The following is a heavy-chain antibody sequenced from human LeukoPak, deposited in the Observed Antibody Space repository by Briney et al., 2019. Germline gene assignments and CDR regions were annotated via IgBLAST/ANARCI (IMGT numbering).Heavy chain of an antibody. D-gene: IGHD3-10*01. J-gene: IGHJ4*02. CDR3: ARDLWFGEPTLDY. CDR1: GGSFSGYY. V-gene: IGHV4-34*01. CDR2: INHSGST. Sequence: SETLSLTCAVYGGSFSGYYWSWIRQPPGKGLEWIGEINHSGSTNYNPSLKSRVTISVDTSKNQFSLKLSSVTAADTAVYYCARDLWFGEPTLDYWGQGTLVTVSS.